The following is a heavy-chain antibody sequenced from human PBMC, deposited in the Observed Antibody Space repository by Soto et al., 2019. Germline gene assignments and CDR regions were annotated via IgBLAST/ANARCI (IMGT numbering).Heavy chain of an antibody. D-gene: IGHD2-2*01. Sequence: PSETLSLTCSVSGGSIGSSSDYWGWIRQPPGKGLEWIGSIYYSGSTYYNPSLKSRVTISVDTSKNQFSLKVSSVTAADTAVYYCARQDIVLVPAARTNWVDSWGQGTLVTVSS. J-gene: IGHJ5*01. CDR1: GGSIGSSSDY. CDR2: IYYSGST. CDR3: ARQDIVLVPAARTNWVDS. V-gene: IGHV4-39*01.